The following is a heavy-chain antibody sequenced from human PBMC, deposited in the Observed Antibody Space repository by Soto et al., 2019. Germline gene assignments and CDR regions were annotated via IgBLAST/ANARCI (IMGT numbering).Heavy chain of an antibody. CDR2: INAGNGNT. Sequence: ASVKVSCKASGYTFIMYAMHWVRQAPGQRLEWMGWINAGNGNTKYSEKFQGRVTITRDTSASTAYMELSSLRAEDTAVYYCARDAGSSAFDYWGQGTLVTVSS. D-gene: IGHD6-6*01. J-gene: IGHJ4*02. V-gene: IGHV1-3*01. CDR1: GYTFIMYA. CDR3: ARDAGSSAFDY.